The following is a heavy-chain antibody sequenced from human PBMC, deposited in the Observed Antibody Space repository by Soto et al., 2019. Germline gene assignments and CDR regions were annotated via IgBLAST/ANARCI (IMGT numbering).Heavy chain of an antibody. CDR2: INHSGST. CDR3: ARAGPRYNWNYRTQDY. D-gene: IGHD1-7*01. V-gene: IGHV4-34*01. J-gene: IGHJ4*02. Sequence: QVQLQQWGAGLLKPSETLSLTCAVYGRSFSGYYWSWIRQPPGKGLEWIVEINHSGSTNYNPSLKSRVTISVDTSKNQFSLKLSSVTAADTAVYYCARAGPRYNWNYRTQDYWGQGTLVTVSS. CDR1: GRSFSGYY.